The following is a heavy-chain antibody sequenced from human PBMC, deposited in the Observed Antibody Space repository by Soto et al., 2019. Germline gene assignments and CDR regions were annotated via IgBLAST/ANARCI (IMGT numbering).Heavy chain of an antibody. V-gene: IGHV3-30*03. Sequence: QVQLVESGGGVVQPGRSLRLSCAASGFTFSNSGMHWVRQAPGKGLEWVAVISSDGNTQFYADSVKGRFSISRDSSKNKLYLDMNSLRADDAAVYYCTGQIASGHWGQGTLVTVSS. CDR1: GFTFSNSG. CDR3: TGQIASGH. D-gene: IGHD2-8*02. CDR2: ISSDGNTQ. J-gene: IGHJ4*02.